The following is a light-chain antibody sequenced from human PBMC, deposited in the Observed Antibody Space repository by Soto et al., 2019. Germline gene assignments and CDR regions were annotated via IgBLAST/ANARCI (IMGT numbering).Light chain of an antibody. V-gene: IGLV1-51*01. Sequence: QSVLTQPPSVSAAPGQKVTISCSGSSSNIGKYYVSWYQQLPGTAPKLLIYDNDKRPSGIPDRFSGSKSGTSATLGITGLQTGDEADYYCGTWDSSLSAVVFGGGTKDTVL. J-gene: IGLJ2*01. CDR1: SSNIGKYY. CDR3: GTWDSSLSAVV. CDR2: DND.